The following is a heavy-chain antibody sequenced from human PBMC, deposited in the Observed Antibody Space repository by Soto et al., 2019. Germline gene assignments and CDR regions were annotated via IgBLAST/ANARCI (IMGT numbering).Heavy chain of an antibody. V-gene: IGHV3-21*01. J-gene: IGHJ6*03. D-gene: IGHD5-12*01. CDR2: VSSSSAYI. Sequence: GGSLRLSCGASGFNFGYYSMNWVRQAPGKGMEWVSSVSSSSAYIYYADSVKGRFTISRDNAKNSLFLQMNSLRAEDTAVYYCAREYGGYDNYYYYYMDVWGTGTTVTVSS. CDR1: GFNFGYYS. CDR3: AREYGGYDNYYYYYMDV.